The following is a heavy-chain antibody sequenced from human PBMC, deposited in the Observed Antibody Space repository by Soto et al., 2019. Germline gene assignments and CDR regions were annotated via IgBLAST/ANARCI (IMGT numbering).Heavy chain of an antibody. Sequence: SETLSLTCTVSGGSISSNSHYRGWIPQPPGKGLEWIGSILYSGSTYYNPSLKSRVTISVDTSKNQLSLKLSSVTAADTAVYNCARQIFTIFGVVIMGWFDPWGQGTLVTVSS. J-gene: IGHJ5*02. V-gene: IGHV4-39*01. CDR3: ARQIFTIFGVVIMGWFDP. CDR1: GGSISSNSHY. CDR2: ILYSGST. D-gene: IGHD3-3*01.